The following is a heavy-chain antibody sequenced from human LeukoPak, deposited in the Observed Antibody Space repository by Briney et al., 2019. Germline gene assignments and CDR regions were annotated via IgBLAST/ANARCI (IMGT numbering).Heavy chain of an antibody. CDR3: ARTTKNYDSSGYYYFDY. CDR1: GGSISSSSYY. CDR2: IYYSGST. D-gene: IGHD3-22*01. J-gene: IGHJ4*02. V-gene: IGHV4-39*07. Sequence: SETLSLACTVSGGSISSSSYYWGWIRQPPGKGLEWIGSIYYSGSTYYNPSLKSRVTISVDTSKNQFSLKLSSVTAADTAVYYCARTTKNYDSSGYYYFDYWGQGTLVTVSS.